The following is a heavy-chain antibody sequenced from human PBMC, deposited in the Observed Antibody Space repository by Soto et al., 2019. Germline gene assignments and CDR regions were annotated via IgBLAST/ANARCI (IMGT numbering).Heavy chain of an antibody. D-gene: IGHD3-22*01. Sequence: ESGGGVVQPGRSLRLSCAASGFTFSSYGMHWVRQAPGKGLEWVAVIWYDGRNTYYADSVKGRFTISRDNSKNTLYLQMNSLRAEDTAVYYCARTAYYYDSCGYYVDCWGQGTLVTVSS. CDR2: IWYDGRNT. J-gene: IGHJ4*02. CDR3: ARTAYYYDSCGYYVDC. CDR1: GFTFSSYG. V-gene: IGHV3-33*01.